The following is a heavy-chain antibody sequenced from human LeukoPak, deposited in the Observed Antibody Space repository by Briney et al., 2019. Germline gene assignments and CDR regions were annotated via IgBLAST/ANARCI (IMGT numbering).Heavy chain of an antibody. D-gene: IGHD6-13*01. CDR3: ARGIAAAGTGLFDY. V-gene: IGHV4-39*07. CDR1: GGSISTSNYY. CDR2: IFYSGST. Sequence: PSETLSLTCTVSGGSISTSNYYWGWIRQPPGKGLEWIGNIFYSGSTYYSPSVKSRVTISLDTSRNQFSLKLNSVTAADTAVYYCARGIAAAGTGLFDYWGQGTLVTVSS. J-gene: IGHJ4*02.